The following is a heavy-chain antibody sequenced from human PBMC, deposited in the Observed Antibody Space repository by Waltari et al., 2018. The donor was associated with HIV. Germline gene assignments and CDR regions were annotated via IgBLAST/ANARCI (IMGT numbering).Heavy chain of an antibody. CDR3: ARGPTRYYFDN. CDR1: GGSIPSYY. J-gene: IGHJ4*02. CDR2: IYYSGST. Sequence: QVQLQESGPGLVQPSETLSLTCTVSGGSIPSYYWSWIRQPPGKGLEWIGYIYYSGSTNYNPSLKSRVTISVDTSKNQFSLNVTSVTAADTAVYYCARGPTRYYFDNWGQGTLVTVSS. V-gene: IGHV4-59*01. D-gene: IGHD2-2*01.